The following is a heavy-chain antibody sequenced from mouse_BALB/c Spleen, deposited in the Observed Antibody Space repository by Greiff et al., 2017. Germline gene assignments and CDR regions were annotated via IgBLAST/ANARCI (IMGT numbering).Heavy chain of an antibody. CDR3: ARYDVWFAY. CDR1: GYTFTSYW. D-gene: IGHD2-12*01. V-gene: IGHV1-7*01. CDR2: INPSTGYT. J-gene: IGHJ3*01. Sequence: VKLQESGAELAKPGASVKMSCKASGYTFTSYWMHWVKQRPGQGLEWIGYINPSTGYTEYNQKFKDKATLTADKSSSTAYMQLSSLTSEDSAVYYCARYDVWFAYWGQGTLVTVSA.